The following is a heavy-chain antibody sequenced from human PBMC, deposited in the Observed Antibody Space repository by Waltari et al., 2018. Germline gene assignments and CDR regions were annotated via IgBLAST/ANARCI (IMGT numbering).Heavy chain of an antibody. V-gene: IGHV3-49*04. D-gene: IGHD6-13*01. J-gene: IGHJ4*02. Sequence: EVQLVESGGGLVQPGRSLRLSCTASGFTFGDYAMSWVRQAPGKGLEWVGFIRSKAYGGTTEYAASVKGRFTISRDDSKSIAYLQMNSLKTEDTAVYYCIRTFGFIAAAGTLGYWGQGTLVTVSS. CDR2: IRSKAYGGTT. CDR1: GFTFGDYA. CDR3: IRTFGFIAAAGTLGY.